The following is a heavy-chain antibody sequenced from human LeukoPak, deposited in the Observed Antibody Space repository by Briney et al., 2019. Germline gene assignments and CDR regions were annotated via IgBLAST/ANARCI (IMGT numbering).Heavy chain of an antibody. D-gene: IGHD4-17*01. CDR3: ARLVYGDLGVYFYYMDV. CDR2: ISSSASTT. V-gene: IGHV3-48*03. Sequence: GGSLRLSCAASGFTFSSYEMNWVRQAPGKGLEWVSYISSSASTTYYADSVKGRFTISGDNAKNSLFLQMNSLRAEDTAVYYCARLVYGDLGVYFYYMDVWGKGTTVTISS. J-gene: IGHJ6*03. CDR1: GFTFSSYE.